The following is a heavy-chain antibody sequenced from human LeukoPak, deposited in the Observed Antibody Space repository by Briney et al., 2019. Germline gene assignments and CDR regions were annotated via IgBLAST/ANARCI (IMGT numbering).Heavy chain of an antibody. CDR3: ARGRSVRFLEWFSSDY. Sequence: PSETLSLTCAVYGWSFSGYYWSWLRQPPGKGLEGIGEINHSGSTNYNPSLKRRVTISVDTTKNQFSLKLSSVTAADTAVYYCARGRSVRFLEWFSSDYWGQGTLVTVSS. CDR2: INHSGST. J-gene: IGHJ4*02. CDR1: GWSFSGYY. V-gene: IGHV4-34*01. D-gene: IGHD3-3*01.